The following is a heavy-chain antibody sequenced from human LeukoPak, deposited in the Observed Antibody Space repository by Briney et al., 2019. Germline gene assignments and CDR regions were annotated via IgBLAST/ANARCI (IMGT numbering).Heavy chain of an antibody. V-gene: IGHV1-69*05. Sequence: SVKVSCKASGGTFSSYAISWLRQAPGQGLEWMGRIIPIFGTANYAQKFQGRVTITTDESTSTAYMELSSLRSEDTAVYYCARDRKQWLVDAFDIWGQGTMVTVSS. D-gene: IGHD6-19*01. CDR1: GGTFSSYA. CDR2: IIPIFGTA. J-gene: IGHJ3*02. CDR3: ARDRKQWLVDAFDI.